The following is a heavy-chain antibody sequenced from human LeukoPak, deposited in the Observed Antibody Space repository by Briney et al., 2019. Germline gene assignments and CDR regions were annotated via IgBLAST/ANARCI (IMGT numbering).Heavy chain of an antibody. V-gene: IGHV3-30*02. Sequence: GGSLRLSCAASGFTFSSYGMHWVRQAPGKGLEWVAFIRYDGSNKYYADSVKGRFTISRDNAKNSLYLQMNSLRAGDTAVYYCARGGVYSSGWYVDYWGQGTLVTVSS. CDR2: IRYDGSNK. CDR1: GFTFSSYG. J-gene: IGHJ4*02. D-gene: IGHD6-19*01. CDR3: ARGGVYSSGWYVDY.